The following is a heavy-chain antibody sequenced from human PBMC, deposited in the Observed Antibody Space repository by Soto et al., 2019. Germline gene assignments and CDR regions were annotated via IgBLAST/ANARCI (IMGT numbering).Heavy chain of an antibody. CDR3: ARLDYYDSSGYRGPKNYYYYGMDV. CDR1: GYSFTTYW. V-gene: IGHV5-51*01. D-gene: IGHD3-22*01. J-gene: IGHJ6*02. CDR2: IYPGDSDT. Sequence: PGESLKISCKGSGYSFTTYWIGWVRQMPGKGLEWMGIIYPGDSDTRYSPSFQGQVTISADKSISTAYLQWSSLKASDTAMYYCARLDYYDSSGYRGPKNYYYYGMDVWGQGTTVTVSS.